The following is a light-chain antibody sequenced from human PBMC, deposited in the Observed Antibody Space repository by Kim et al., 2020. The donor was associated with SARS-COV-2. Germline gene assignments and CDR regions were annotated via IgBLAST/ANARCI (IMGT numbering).Light chain of an antibody. CDR2: GKN. CDR3: NSRDSSGNHLV. V-gene: IGLV3-19*01. CDR1: SLRTYY. J-gene: IGLJ2*01. Sequence: ALGQTVRITGQGASLRTYYASWYQQKPGQAPVLVIYGKNNRPSGIPDRFSGSSSGNTASLTITAAQAEDESDYYCNSRDSSGNHLVFGGGTQLTVL.